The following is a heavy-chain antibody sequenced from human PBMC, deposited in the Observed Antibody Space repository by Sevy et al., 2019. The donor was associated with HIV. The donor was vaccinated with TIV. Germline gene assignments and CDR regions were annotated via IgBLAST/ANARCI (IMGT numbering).Heavy chain of an antibody. Sequence: SETLSLTCTVSGGSISSGGYYWSWIRQPPGKGLEWIGYIYYSGSTYYNPSLKSRVTISVDTSKNQFSLKLSSVTAADTAVYYCARSQFRAGGSNAFDIWGQGTMVTVSS. CDR2: IYYSGST. D-gene: IGHD3-10*01. CDR3: ARSQFRAGGSNAFDI. CDR1: GGSISSGGYY. V-gene: IGHV4-30-4*01. J-gene: IGHJ3*02.